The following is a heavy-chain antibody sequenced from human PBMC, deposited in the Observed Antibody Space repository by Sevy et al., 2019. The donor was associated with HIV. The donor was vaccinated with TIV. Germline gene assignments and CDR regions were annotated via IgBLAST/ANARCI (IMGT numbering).Heavy chain of an antibody. Sequence: GGSLRLSCAASGFTFDDYAMHWVRQAPGKGLEWVSGISWNSVSIGYADSVKGRFTISRNNAKNSLYLQMNSLRAEDTAVYYCARPYGSGSWEAFDIWGQGTMVTVSS. CDR3: ARPYGSGSWEAFDI. CDR2: ISWNSVSI. D-gene: IGHD3-10*01. CDR1: GFTFDDYA. J-gene: IGHJ3*02. V-gene: IGHV3-9*01.